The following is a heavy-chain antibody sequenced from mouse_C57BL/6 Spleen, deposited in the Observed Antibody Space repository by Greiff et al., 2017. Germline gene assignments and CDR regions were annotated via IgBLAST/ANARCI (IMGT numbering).Heavy chain of an antibody. CDR1: GFTFTDYY. D-gene: IGHD3-3*01. CDR2: IRNKANGYTT. CDR3: ARYGGTHWYFDV. J-gene: IGHJ1*03. V-gene: IGHV7-3*01. Sequence: EVKVEESGGGLVQPGGSLSLSCAASGFTFTDYYMSWVRQPPGKALEWLGFIRNKANGYTTEYSASVKGRFTISRDNSQSILYLQMNALRAEDSATYYCARYGGTHWYFDVWGTGTTVTVSS.